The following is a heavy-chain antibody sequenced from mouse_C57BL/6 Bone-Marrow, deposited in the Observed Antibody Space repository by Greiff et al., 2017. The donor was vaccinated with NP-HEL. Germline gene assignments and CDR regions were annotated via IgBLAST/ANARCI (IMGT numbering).Heavy chain of an antibody. CDR3: ARKAYYGSSPYYAMDY. CDR2: INPSNGGT. CDR1: GYTFTSYW. Sequence: VQLQQSGTELVKPGASVKLSCKASGYTFTSYWMHWVKQRPGQGLEWIGNINPSNGGTNYNEKFKSKATLTVDKSSSTAYMQLSSLTSEDSAVYYCARKAYYGSSPYYAMDYWGQGTSVTVSS. V-gene: IGHV1-53*01. J-gene: IGHJ4*01. D-gene: IGHD1-1*01.